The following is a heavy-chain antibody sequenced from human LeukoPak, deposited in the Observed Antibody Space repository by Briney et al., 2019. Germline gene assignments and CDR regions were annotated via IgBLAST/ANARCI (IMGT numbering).Heavy chain of an antibody. CDR3: ARDPSNTSGWKTWFDP. Sequence: ASVKVSCKASGYTFTSHGISWVRQAPGQGLEWMGWSSAYNGDTKYAQNLQGRVTLTTYTSTTTAYLELRRLTSDDAAVYYCARDPSNTSGWKTWFDPWGQGTLVTVSS. V-gene: IGHV1-18*01. J-gene: IGHJ5*02. CDR1: GYTFTSHG. D-gene: IGHD6-19*01. CDR2: SSAYNGDT.